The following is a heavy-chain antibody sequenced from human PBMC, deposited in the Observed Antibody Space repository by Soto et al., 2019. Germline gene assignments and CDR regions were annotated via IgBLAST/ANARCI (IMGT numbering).Heavy chain of an antibody. CDR1: GGSISSSNYY. D-gene: IGHD2-2*01. J-gene: IGHJ4*02. V-gene: IGHV4-39*01. CDR3: ARHLYCSRTICYAGGHYFDY. CDR2: IYYSGST. Sequence: QLQLQESGPGLVKPSETLSLTCTVSGGSISSSNYYWGWIRQPPGKGLEWIGTIYYSGSTYYNPSLKSRVTISVDTSKNQFSLKLRSVTAADTAVYYCARHLYCSRTICYAGGHYFDYWGQGTLVTVSS.